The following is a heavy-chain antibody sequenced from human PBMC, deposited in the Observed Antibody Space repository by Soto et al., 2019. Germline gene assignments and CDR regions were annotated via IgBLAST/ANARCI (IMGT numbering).Heavy chain of an antibody. J-gene: IGHJ6*02. CDR1: GFTFSSYA. Sequence: GGSLRLSCAASGFTFSSYAMHWVRQAPGKGLEWVAVISYDGSNKYYADSVKGRFTISRDNSKNTLYLQMNSLRAEDTAVYYCAKPVVTAPLGYYGMDVWGQGTTVTVSS. CDR2: ISYDGSNK. CDR3: AKPVVTAPLGYYGMDV. V-gene: IGHV3-30-3*02. D-gene: IGHD2-21*02.